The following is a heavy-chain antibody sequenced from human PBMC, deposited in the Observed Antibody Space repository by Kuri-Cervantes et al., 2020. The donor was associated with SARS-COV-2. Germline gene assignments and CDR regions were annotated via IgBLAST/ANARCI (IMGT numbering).Heavy chain of an antibody. CDR2: IYTSGST. CDR1: GGPISSYD. V-gene: IGHV4-4*07. Sequence: SETLSLTCTVSGGPISSYDWSWIRQPAGKGLEWIGRIYTSGSTNYNPSLKSRVTMSVDTSKNQFSLKLSSVATADTAVYYCARKFALYKYCIGGSGYSLPYYYMDVWGQGTTVTVSS. J-gene: IGHJ6*03. D-gene: IGHD2-15*01. CDR3: ARKFALYKYCIGGSGYSLPYYYMDV.